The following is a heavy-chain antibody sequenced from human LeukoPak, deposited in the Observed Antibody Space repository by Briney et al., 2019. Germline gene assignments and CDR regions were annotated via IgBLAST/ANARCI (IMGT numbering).Heavy chain of an antibody. D-gene: IGHD3-10*01. CDR2: IYHSGST. CDR3: ARGVVLLWFGEFDYFDY. V-gene: IGHV4-30-2*01. J-gene: IGHJ4*02. CDR1: GGSIGIDDYY. Sequence: PSETLSLTCTVSGGSIGIDDYYWTWIRQPPGKGLEWIGYIYHSGSTYYNPSLKSRVTISVDRSKKQFSLKLSSVTAADTAVYYCARGVVLLWFGEFDYFDYWGQGILVTVSS.